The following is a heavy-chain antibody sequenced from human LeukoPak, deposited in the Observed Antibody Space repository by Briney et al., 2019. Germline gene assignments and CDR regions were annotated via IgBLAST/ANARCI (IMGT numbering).Heavy chain of an antibody. CDR2: ISYDGSNK. CDR1: GFTFSSYG. CDR3: AKDKSVVTASHDAFDI. Sequence: GGSLRLSCAASGFTFSSYGMHWVRQAPGKGLEWVAVISYDGSNKYYADSVKGRFTISRDNSKNTLYLQMNSLRAEDTAVYYCAKDKSVVTASHDAFDIWGQGTMVTVSS. D-gene: IGHD2-21*02. V-gene: IGHV3-30*18. J-gene: IGHJ3*02.